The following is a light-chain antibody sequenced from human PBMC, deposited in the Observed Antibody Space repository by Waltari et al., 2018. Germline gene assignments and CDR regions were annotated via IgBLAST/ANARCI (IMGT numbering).Light chain of an antibody. J-gene: IGKJ1*01. V-gene: IGKV3-20*01. CDR2: GAS. Sequence: EIVLTQSPGTLSLSPGERAPLSCRASQSVRGYLAWYQQKAGQAPRLLIYGASSRATGIPDRFSGSGSGTDFSLTISRLEPEDFAVYYCQHYVRLPATFGQGTRVEI. CDR1: QSVRGY. CDR3: QHYVRLPAT.